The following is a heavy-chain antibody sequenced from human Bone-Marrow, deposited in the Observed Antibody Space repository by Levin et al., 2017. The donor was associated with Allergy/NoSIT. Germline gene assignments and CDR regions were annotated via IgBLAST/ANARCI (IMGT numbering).Heavy chain of an antibody. D-gene: IGHD3-22*01. V-gene: IGHV3-21*01. CDR3: ASWAMYHYDRSAFDYFYYAMDV. CDR2: ISAGGNYI. CDR1: GILFSSYD. Sequence: GGSLRLSCAASGILFSSYDMNWVRQAPGKGLEWVSSISAGGNYIYYADSVKGRFTISRDNAKNSLFLQMNGLRAEDTAVYYCASWAMYHYDRSAFDYFYYAMDVWGQGTTVTVSS. J-gene: IGHJ6*02.